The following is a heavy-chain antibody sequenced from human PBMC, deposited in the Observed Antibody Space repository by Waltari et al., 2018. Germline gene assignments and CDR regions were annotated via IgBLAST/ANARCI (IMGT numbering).Heavy chain of an antibody. Sequence: QVQLVQSGAEVKKPGSSVKVSCKASGGTFSSYAISWVRQAPGQGLEWMGGIIPIFGTANYAQKFQGRVTITADESTSTAYMELSRLRSDDTAVYYCARDKEYGSGSYYRVPSNRGTSWFDPWGQGTLVTVSS. J-gene: IGHJ5*02. D-gene: IGHD3-10*01. CDR2: IIPIFGTA. CDR3: ARDKEYGSGSYYRVPSNRGTSWFDP. CDR1: GGTFSSYA. V-gene: IGHV1-69*13.